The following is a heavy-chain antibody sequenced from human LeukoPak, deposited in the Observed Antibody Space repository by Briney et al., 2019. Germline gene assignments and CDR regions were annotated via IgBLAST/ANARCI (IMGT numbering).Heavy chain of an antibody. J-gene: IGHJ6*03. V-gene: IGHV2-70*11. D-gene: IGHD6-13*01. Sequence: SGPALVKPTQTLTLTCTFSGFSLSTSGMCVSWIRQPPGKALEWLARIDWDDDKYYSTSLKTRLTISKDTSKNQVVLTMTNMDPVDTGTYYCARTAFMTAAGNYYYHMDVWGKGTTVTVSS. CDR2: IDWDDDK. CDR3: ARTAFMTAAGNYYYHMDV. CDR1: GFSLSTSGMC.